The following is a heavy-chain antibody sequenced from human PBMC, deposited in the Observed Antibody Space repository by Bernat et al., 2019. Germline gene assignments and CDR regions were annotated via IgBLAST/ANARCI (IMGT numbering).Heavy chain of an antibody. V-gene: IGHV1-3*01. CDR3: ARGAGRMDY. CDR2: INADNGNT. J-gene: IGHJ4*02. Sequence: QVQLVQSGAEVKKPGASVKVSCKASGYTFTSYDMHWVRQAPGQRLEWMGWINADNGNTKYSQKFQGRVTITRDTSGSTAYMELSSLRSEDTAVYYCARGAGRMDYWGQGTLVTVSS. CDR1: GYTFTSYD.